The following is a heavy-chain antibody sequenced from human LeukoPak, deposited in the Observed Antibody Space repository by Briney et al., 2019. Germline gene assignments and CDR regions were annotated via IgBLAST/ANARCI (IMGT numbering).Heavy chain of an antibody. CDR3: AMDPNRGTDY. Sequence: PGGSLRLSSIASEFTCSTYPMYWVLQARGQGLKWVSIIGFSGGGIHYADSVKGRFTISRDDSKNTLYLQMNSLRVDDTAVYYCAMDPNRGTDYWGQGALVTVAS. D-gene: IGHD2-8*01. CDR1: EFTCSTYP. J-gene: IGHJ4*02. CDR2: IGFSGGGI. V-gene: IGHV3-23*01.